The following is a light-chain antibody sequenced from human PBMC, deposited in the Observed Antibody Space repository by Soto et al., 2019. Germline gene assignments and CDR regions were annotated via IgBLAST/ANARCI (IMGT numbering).Light chain of an antibody. Sequence: EIVMTKSPGTLSVSPGERATLSCRASQSVSDNLAWYQQKPGQAPRLLIYGVSTRATGIPARFSGSESGTECTLTICSLQSEDFAVYYCQQYNDWLFTFGRGTKVDIK. V-gene: IGKV3-15*01. CDR2: GVS. CDR3: QQYNDWLFT. CDR1: QSVSDN. J-gene: IGKJ3*01.